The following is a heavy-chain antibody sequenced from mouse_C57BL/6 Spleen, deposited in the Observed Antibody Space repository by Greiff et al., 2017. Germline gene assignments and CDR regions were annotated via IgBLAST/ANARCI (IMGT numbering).Heavy chain of an antibody. CDR3: GGGGDCYYVDY. Sequence: VQLQQSGAELVKPGASVKLSCTASGFNIKAYYMHWVKQRTEQGLEWIGRIDPEDGETKYDPKFKGKATITADTSSTTAYLQLSSLTSEDIAVYYCGGGGDCYYVDYWGQGTLVTVSA. CDR2: IDPEDGET. CDR1: GFNIKAYY. J-gene: IGHJ3*01. D-gene: IGHD2-3*01. V-gene: IGHV14-2*01.